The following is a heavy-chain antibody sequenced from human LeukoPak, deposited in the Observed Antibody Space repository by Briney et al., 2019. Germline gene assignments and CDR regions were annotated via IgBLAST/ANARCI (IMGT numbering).Heavy chain of an antibody. CDR1: GFTFSSYA. CDR3: AKEGANYDILTGYYSVGSFDY. V-gene: IGHV3-23*01. D-gene: IGHD3-9*01. J-gene: IGHJ4*02. Sequence: GGSLRLSCAASGFTFSSYAMSWVRQAPGKGLEWVSAISGSGGSTYYADSVKGRFTISRDNSKNTLYLQMSSLRAEDTAVYYCAKEGANYDILTGYYSVGSFDYWGQGTLVTVSS. CDR2: ISGSGGST.